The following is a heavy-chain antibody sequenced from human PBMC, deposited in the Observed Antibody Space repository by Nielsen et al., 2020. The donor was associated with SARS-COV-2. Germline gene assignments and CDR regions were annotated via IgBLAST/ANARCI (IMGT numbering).Heavy chain of an antibody. J-gene: IGHJ6*02. CDR3: ASLIDDYYYYGMDV. CDR2: INAGNGNT. CDR1: GYTFTSYA. Sequence: VSVKVSCKASGYTFTSYAMHWVRQAPGQRLEWMGWINAGNGNTKYSQKFQGRVTITRDTSASTAYMELSSLRSEDTAVYYCASLIDDYYYYGMDVWGQGTTVTVSS. D-gene: IGHD3-16*02. V-gene: IGHV1-3*01.